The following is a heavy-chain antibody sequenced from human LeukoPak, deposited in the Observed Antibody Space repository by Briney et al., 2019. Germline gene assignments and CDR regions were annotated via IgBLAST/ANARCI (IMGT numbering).Heavy chain of an antibody. CDR1: GIPFSSYL. CDR2: ISYDGSNK. Sequence: GGSLRLSWAASGIPFSSYLVHWVRQAPGKGLEWEAAISYDGSNKYYADSVKGRFTISRDNSKNTLYLQMNSLRAEDTAVYYCARDTYYYDSSGYTFQHWGQGTLVTVSS. J-gene: IGHJ1*01. CDR3: ARDTYYYDSSGYTFQH. V-gene: IGHV3-30*01. D-gene: IGHD3-22*01.